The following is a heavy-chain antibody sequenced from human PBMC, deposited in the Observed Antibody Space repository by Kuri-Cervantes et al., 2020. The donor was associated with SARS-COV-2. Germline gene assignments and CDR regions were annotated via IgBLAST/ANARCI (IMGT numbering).Heavy chain of an antibody. D-gene: IGHD4-11*01. Sequence: GESLKISCAASGFTFSSYGMHWVHQAPGKGLEWVAFIRYDGSNKYYADSVKGRFTISRDNSKNTLYLQMNSLRAEDTAVYYCAKIMTTVTTNDYWGQGTLVTVSS. V-gene: IGHV3-30*02. CDR1: GFTFSSYG. J-gene: IGHJ4*02. CDR2: IRYDGSNK. CDR3: AKIMTTVTTNDY.